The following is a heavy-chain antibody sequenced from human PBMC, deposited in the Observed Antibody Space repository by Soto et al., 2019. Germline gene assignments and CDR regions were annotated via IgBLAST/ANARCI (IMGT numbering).Heavy chain of an antibody. CDR1: GSSVSSGSYY. CDR2: IYYSGST. CDR3: ARASKDTWYFDY. J-gene: IGHJ4*02. V-gene: IGHV4-61*01. Sequence: QVQLQESGPGLVKPSETLSLTCTVSGSSVSSGSYYWSWIRQPPGKGLEWIGYIYYSGSTNYNPSLKSRVTISVDTSKNQFSLKLSSVTAADTAVYYCARASKDTWYFDYWGQGTLVTVSS. D-gene: IGHD3-16*01.